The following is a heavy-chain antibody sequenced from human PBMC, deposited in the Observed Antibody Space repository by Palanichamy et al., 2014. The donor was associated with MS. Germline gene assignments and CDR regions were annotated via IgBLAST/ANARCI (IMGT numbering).Heavy chain of an antibody. CDR2: IWYDGSNK. V-gene: IGHV3-33*01. Sequence: QVQLVESGGGVVQPGRSLRLSCAASGFSFSSYGMHWVRQAPGKGLDWVAVIWYDGSNKYYADSVKGRFTISRDNSKNTLYLQMSSLRAEDTAVYYCARAPTPGAAFDIWGQGTMVTVSS. D-gene: IGHD1-26*01. J-gene: IGHJ3*02. CDR3: ARAPTPGAAFDI. CDR1: GFSFSSYG.